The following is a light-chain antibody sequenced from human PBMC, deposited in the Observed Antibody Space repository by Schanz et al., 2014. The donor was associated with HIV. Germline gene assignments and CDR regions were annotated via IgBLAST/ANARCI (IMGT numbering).Light chain of an antibody. V-gene: IGKV1-5*01. J-gene: IGKJ1*01. CDR3: QQYHSYPLT. Sequence: DIQMTQSPSTLSASVGDRVTITCRASQSISSWLAWYQQKPGKAPKLLIHAASTLQSGVPSRFSGSVSGTDFTLPISCLQSEDSATDYCQQYHSYPLTFGHGTTVEVK. CDR2: AAS. CDR1: QSISSW.